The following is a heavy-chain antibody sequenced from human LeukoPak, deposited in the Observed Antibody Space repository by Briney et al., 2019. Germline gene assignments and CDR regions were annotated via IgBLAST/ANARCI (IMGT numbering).Heavy chain of an antibody. Sequence: ASVKVSCKASGYTFTSYDINWVRQATGQGLEWMGWMNPNSGNTGYAQKFQGRVTMTRNTSISTAYMELSSLRSEDTAVYYCATQAYGEYVWFDPWGQGTLVTVSS. CDR1: GYTFTSYD. D-gene: IGHD4-17*01. V-gene: IGHV1-8*01. CDR2: MNPNSGNT. J-gene: IGHJ5*02. CDR3: ATQAYGEYVWFDP.